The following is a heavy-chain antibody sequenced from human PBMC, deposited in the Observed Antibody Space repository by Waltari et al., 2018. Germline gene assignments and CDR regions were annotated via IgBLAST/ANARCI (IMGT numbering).Heavy chain of an antibody. CDR1: GFTFDDYG. Sequence: VESGGGVIRPGGSLRLSCEASGFTFDDYGMSWVRQGPGKGVEWIGGSKWKWDKGADGDEVRGRFIISRDNAKNLLYLQRNTVGLDDTALYYCARGGDSSWPRWGQGTLVTVSA. J-gene: IGHJ4*02. CDR3: ARGGDSSWPR. D-gene: IGHD3-22*01. CDR2: SKWKWDKG. V-gene: IGHV3-20*04.